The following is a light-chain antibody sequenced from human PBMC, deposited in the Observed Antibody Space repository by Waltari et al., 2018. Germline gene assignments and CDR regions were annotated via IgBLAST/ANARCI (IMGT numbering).Light chain of an antibody. V-gene: IGKV1-33*01. J-gene: IGKJ2*01. Sequence: DIQMTQSPSSLSASVGDRVTITCQASRDISNNLNWYQQKPGRAPKLLIYDAAKLETGVPSRFSGSGSGTHFTFTISNLQPEDIATYYCQRHDNLSYTFGQGTKL. CDR3: QRHDNLSYT. CDR1: RDISNN. CDR2: DAA.